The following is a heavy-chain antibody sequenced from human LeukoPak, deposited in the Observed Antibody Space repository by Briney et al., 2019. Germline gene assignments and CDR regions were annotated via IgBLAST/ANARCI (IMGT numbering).Heavy chain of an antibody. CDR3: ARDSRKNSGYYDGNAFDI. CDR2: ISYDGSNK. D-gene: IGHD3-22*01. Sequence: GGSLRLSCAASGFTFSSYAMHWVRQAPGKGLEWVAVISYDGSNKYYADSVKGRFTISRDNSKNTLYLQMNSLRAEDTAVYYCARDSRKNSGYYDGNAFDIWGRGTMVTVSS. J-gene: IGHJ3*02. CDR1: GFTFSSYA. V-gene: IGHV3-30-3*01.